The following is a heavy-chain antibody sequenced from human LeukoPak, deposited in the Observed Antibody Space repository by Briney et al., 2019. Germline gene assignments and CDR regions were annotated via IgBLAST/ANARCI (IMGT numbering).Heavy chain of an antibody. V-gene: IGHV4-34*01. CDR3: ARGGDYYDGSGYLPFDY. CDR1: GGSFSGYY. Sequence: SETLSLTCAVYGGSFSGYYWSWIRQPPGKGLEWIGEINHSGSTNYNPSLKSRVTISVDTSKNQFSLKLSSVTAADTAVYYCARGGDYYDGSGYLPFDYWGQGTLVTVSS. D-gene: IGHD3-22*01. CDR2: INHSGST. J-gene: IGHJ4*02.